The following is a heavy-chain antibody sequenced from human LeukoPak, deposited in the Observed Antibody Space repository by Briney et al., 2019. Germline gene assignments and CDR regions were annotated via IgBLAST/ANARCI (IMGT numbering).Heavy chain of an antibody. D-gene: IGHD3-10*01. CDR1: GFTFSSYW. Sequence: GGSLRLSCAASGFTFSSYWMSWVRQAPGKGLEWVANIKQDGSEKYYVDSVKGRFTISRDHSKNTLYLQMNNLRAEDTAVYYCARSYYYGSGTPAHFDYWGQGTLVTVSS. CDR3: ARSYYYGSGTPAHFDY. CDR2: IKQDGSEK. V-gene: IGHV3-7*01. J-gene: IGHJ4*02.